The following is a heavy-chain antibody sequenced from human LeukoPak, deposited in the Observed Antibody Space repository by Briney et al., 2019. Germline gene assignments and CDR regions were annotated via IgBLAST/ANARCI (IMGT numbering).Heavy chain of an antibody. CDR2: IYYSGST. CDR3: ARGSRYYDSSGYYPYYYYYGMDV. V-gene: IGHV4-31*03. J-gene: IGHJ6*02. D-gene: IGHD3-22*01. CDR1: GGSISSGGYY. Sequence: SETLSLTCTVSGGSISSGGYYWSWIRQHPGKGLEWIGYIYYSGSTYYNPSLKSRVTISVDTSKNQFSLKLSSVTAADTAVYYCARGSRYYDSSGYYPYYYYYGMDVWGQGTTVTVSS.